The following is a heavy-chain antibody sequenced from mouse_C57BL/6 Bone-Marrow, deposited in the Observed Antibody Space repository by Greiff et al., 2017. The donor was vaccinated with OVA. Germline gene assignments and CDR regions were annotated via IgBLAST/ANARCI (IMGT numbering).Heavy chain of an antibody. J-gene: IGHJ2*01. CDR1: GFTFSSYG. V-gene: IGHV5-6*02. D-gene: IGHD1-1*01. Sequence: EVKLVESGGDLVKPGGSLKLSCAASGFTFSSYGMSWVRQTPDKRLEWVATISSGGSYTYYPDSVKGRFTISRDNAKNTLYLQMSSLKSEDTAMYYCARHYSITTVGYYFDYWGQGTTLTVSS. CDR3: ARHYSITTVGYYFDY. CDR2: ISSGGSYT.